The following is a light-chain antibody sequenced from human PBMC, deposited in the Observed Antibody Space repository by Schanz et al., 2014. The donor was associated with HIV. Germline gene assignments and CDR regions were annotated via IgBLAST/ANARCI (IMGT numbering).Light chain of an antibody. Sequence: DIVMTQSPDSLAVSLGERATINCKSSQSILYSSNNRNYLAWYQQRPGQPPKLLIYWASTREFGVPDRFGGSGSGTDFTLTISSLQAEDVAVYFCQQYYTTPTFGQGTRVEIK. CDR2: WAS. CDR1: QSILYSSNNRNY. CDR3: QQYYTTPT. J-gene: IGKJ1*01. V-gene: IGKV4-1*01.